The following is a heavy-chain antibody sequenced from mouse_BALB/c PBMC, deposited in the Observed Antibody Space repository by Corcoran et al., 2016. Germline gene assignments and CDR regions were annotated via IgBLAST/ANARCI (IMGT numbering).Heavy chain of an antibody. CDR1: GYPFTSYV. V-gene: IGHV1S136*01. CDR3: ARRHDYDLVAY. Sequence: EVQLQQSGPELVKPGPSVKMSCKASGYPFTSYVMHWVKQKPGQGLEWIGYINPYNDGTKYNEKFKGKATLTSDKSSSTAYMELSSLTSEDSAVYSCARRHDYDLVAYWGQGTLVTVSA. D-gene: IGHD2-4*01. J-gene: IGHJ3*01. CDR2: INPYNDGT.